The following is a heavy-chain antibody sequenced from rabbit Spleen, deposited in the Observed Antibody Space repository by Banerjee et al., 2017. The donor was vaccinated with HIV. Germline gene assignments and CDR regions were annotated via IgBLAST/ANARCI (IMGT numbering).Heavy chain of an antibody. CDR2: INGVTGRP. V-gene: IGHV1S45*01. CDR3: ARDAACREGFNL. Sequence: QEQLVESGGGLVKPEGSLKLSCTASGFSFSTKAVMCWVRQTPGKGLKLIACINGVTGRPVYANWANSRFPFPKTSSTTVTLQMTSLTAADAASYFCARDAACREGFNLWGPGTLVTVS. CDR1: GFSFSTKAV. D-gene: IGHD3-3*01. J-gene: IGHJ4*01.